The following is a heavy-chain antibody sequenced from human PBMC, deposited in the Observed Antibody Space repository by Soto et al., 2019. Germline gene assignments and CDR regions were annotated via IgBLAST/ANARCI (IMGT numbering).Heavy chain of an antibody. V-gene: IGHV4-59*01. Sequence: SETLSLTCTVSGGSISSYYWSWIRQPPGKGLEWIGYIYYSGSTNYNPSLKSRVTISVDTSKNQFSLKLSSVTAADTAVYYCARGSYYYYGMDVWGQGTTVTGSS. CDR3: ARGSYYYYGMDV. J-gene: IGHJ6*02. CDR2: IYYSGST. CDR1: GGSISSYY.